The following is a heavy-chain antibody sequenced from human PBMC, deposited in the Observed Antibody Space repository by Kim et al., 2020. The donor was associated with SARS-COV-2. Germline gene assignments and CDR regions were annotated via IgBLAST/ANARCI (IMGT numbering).Heavy chain of an antibody. Sequence: SETLSLTCTVSGGSISSYYWSWIRQPPGKGLEWIGYIYYSGSTNYNPSLKSRVTISVDTSKNQFSLKLSSVTAADTAVYYCARMSYDILTGQPYYFDYWGQGTLVTVSS. CDR3: ARMSYDILTGQPYYFDY. CDR1: GGSISSYY. V-gene: IGHV4-59*01. J-gene: IGHJ4*02. D-gene: IGHD3-9*01. CDR2: IYYSGST.